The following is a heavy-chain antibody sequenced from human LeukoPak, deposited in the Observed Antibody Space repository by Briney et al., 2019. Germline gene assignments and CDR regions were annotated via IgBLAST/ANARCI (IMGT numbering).Heavy chain of an antibody. CDR2: IYSSGYT. J-gene: IGHJ4*02. CDR1: GGAIRSHY. Sequence: SETLSLTCTVSGGAIRSHYWNWIRQPAGKGLEWIGRIYSSGYTNDNPFLKSRITMSVGMSKNQFSLRLNSVTAADTAVYYCARGEHSVDSWGQGMLVTVSS. CDR3: ARGEHSVDS. V-gene: IGHV4-4*07. D-gene: IGHD1/OR15-1a*01.